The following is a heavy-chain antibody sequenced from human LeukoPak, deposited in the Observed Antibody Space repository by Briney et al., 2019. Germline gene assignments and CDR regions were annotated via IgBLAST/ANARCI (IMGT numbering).Heavy chain of an antibody. CDR2: LKGTGEK. CDR3: AKDPVIGSVR. V-gene: IGHV3-23*01. Sequence: PGGSLRLSCVASGFSFSSYAMSWVRQTPARGLEWVSSLKGTGEKYYADSVKGRFTISRDNSKNTLYLQMNSLRAEDTAVYYCAKDPVIGSVRWGQGTLVTVSS. CDR1: GFSFSSYA. D-gene: IGHD3-10*01. J-gene: IGHJ4*02.